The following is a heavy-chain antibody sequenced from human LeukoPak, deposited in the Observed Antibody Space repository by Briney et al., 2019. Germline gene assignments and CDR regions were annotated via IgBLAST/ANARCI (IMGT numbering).Heavy chain of an antibody. V-gene: IGHV3-49*04. D-gene: IGHD2-21*01. CDR2: IRSKAYGATM. CDR1: GFTSGDYA. Sequence: GGSLRLSCTASGFTSGDYAMTWVRQAPGKGLEWVGFIRSKAYGATMEYAASVEGRFTISRDDSKSIAYLLMNSLKTEDTAVYYCARGPSGLWRYNGMDVWGQGTTVTVSS. J-gene: IGHJ6*02. CDR3: ARGPSGLWRYNGMDV.